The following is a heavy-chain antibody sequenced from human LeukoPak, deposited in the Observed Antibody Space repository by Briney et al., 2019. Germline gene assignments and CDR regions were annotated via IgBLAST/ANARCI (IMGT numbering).Heavy chain of an antibody. CDR1: GGSITNYY. J-gene: IGHJ5*02. V-gene: IGHV4-59*01. D-gene: IGHD3-16*01. CDR2: IYNSGNT. CDR3: ARGGEVSWFDP. Sequence: SETLSLTCTVSGGSITNYYWSWIRQPPGKGLEWIGYIYNSGNTKYNPSLKGRVTISVDTSKNQFSLKLTSVSAADTAVYYCARGGEVSWFDPWGQGTLVTVSS.